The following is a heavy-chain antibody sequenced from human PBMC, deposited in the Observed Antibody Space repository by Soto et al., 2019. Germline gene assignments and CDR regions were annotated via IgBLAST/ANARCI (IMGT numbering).Heavy chain of an antibody. Sequence: QLVESGGRGVQPGRSLRLSCEASEFTFSSYAMHWVRQAPGRGLEWVVLISFDGRKEYYADSVKGRFIVSRDNSRSMVYLQMDSLRPDDTAIYYCARPIPRWSYHYGMDVWGQGTTVTVSS. V-gene: IGHV3-30*03. CDR3: ARPIPRWSYHYGMDV. CDR2: ISFDGRKE. CDR1: EFTFSSYA. J-gene: IGHJ6*02. D-gene: IGHD2-15*01.